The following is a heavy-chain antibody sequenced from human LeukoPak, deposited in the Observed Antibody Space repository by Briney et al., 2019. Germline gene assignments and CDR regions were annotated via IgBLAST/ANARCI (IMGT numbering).Heavy chain of an antibody. CDR1: GGSISSYY. CDR2: IYYSGST. Sequence: SETLSLTCTVSGGSISSYYWSWIRQPPGKGLEWIGYIYYSGSTNYNPSLKSRVTISVDTSKNQFSLKLSSVPAADTAVYYCARGGGIEYFDYWGQGTLVTVSS. D-gene: IGHD3-16*01. CDR3: ARGGGIEYFDY. V-gene: IGHV4-59*01. J-gene: IGHJ4*02.